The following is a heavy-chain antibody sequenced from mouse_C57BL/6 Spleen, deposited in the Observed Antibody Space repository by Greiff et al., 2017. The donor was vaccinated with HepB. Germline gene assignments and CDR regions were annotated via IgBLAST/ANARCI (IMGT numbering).Heavy chain of an antibody. CDR2: IDPSDSYT. Sequence: VKLQQPGAELVKPGASVKLSCKASGYTFTSYWMQWVKQRPGQGLEWIGEIDPSDSYTNYNQKFKGKATLTVDTSSSTAYMQLSSLTSEDSAVYYCARLGDGDWGQRTLVTVSA. J-gene: IGHJ3*01. CDR1: GYTFTSYW. V-gene: IGHV1-50*01. CDR3: ARLGDGD. D-gene: IGHD3-3*01.